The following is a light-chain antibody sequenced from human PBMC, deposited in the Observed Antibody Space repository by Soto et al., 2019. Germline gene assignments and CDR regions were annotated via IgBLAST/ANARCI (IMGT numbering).Light chain of an antibody. CDR2: RTN. V-gene: IGLV8-61*01. J-gene: IGLJ3*02. CDR1: SGSVSTNNY. CDR3: VLYMGRGIWV. Sequence: QTVVTQEPSFSVSPGGTVTLTCALSSGSVSTNNYPSWCQQTPGQPPRTLIFRTNTRSSGVPDRFSGSILGSKAALTITGAQADDESDYYCVLYMGRGIWVFGGGTNSPS.